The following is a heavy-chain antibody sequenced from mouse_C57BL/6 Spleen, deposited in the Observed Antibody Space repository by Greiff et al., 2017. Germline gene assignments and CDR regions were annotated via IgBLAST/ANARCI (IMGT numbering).Heavy chain of an antibody. CDR2: IDPENGDT. J-gene: IGHJ4*01. V-gene: IGHV14-4*01. CDR3: TTGGYYYGSSYEDYYAMDY. CDR1: GFNIKDDY. Sequence: VQLQQSGAELVRPGASVKLSCTASGFNIKDDYMHWVKQRPEQGLEWIGWIDPENGDTDYASKFQGKATITADTASNTAYMQLSSLTSEDTAVYYCTTGGYYYGSSYEDYYAMDYWGQGTSVTVSS. D-gene: IGHD1-1*01.